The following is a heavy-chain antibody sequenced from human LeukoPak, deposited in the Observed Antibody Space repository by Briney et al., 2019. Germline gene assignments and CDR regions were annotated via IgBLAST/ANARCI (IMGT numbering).Heavy chain of an antibody. CDR3: AKGGRGNGEVY. V-gene: IGHV3-7*01. CDR1: GFSFSSYW. J-gene: IGHJ4*02. Sequence: GGSLRLSCAVSGFSFSSYWMNWVRQAPGKGLEWVANIKQDGSEKNYVDSVKGRFTISRDNAKSSLFLQMNDLRAEDTAVYYCAKGGRGNGEVYWGQGTLVTVSS. D-gene: IGHD2-8*01. CDR2: IKQDGSEK.